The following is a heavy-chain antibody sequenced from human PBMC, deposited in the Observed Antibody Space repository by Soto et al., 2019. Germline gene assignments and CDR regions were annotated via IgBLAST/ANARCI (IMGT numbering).Heavy chain of an antibody. J-gene: IGHJ5*02. CDR2: IYHSEFT. CDR3: ARDGTSSNWSDRWFDP. Sequence: SETLSLTCAVSGGSISSSNWWSWVRQPPGKGLEWIGEIYHSEFTNYNPSLKSRVTMSVDKSKNLLSLKLTSVTAADTAIYYCARDGTSSNWSDRWFDPWGQGTLVTVSS. V-gene: IGHV4-4*02. CDR1: GGSISSSNW. D-gene: IGHD6-13*01.